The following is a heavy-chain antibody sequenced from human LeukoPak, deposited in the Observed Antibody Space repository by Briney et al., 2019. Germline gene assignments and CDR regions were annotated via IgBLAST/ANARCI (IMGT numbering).Heavy chain of an antibody. CDR2: IGYRGGSI. V-gene: IGHV3-23*01. CDR3: TKSWGYTRPYYNYMDV. J-gene: IGHJ6*03. Sequence: PGGSLRLSCAASGLTFSYYGMSWVRQAPGKGLEWVSIIGYRGGSIYYAYSVQGRFTISRDNSKNTLSLQMNGLRPEDTAVYYCTKSWGYTRPYYNYMDVWGKGTTVTVSS. CDR1: GLTFSYYG. D-gene: IGHD3-16*02.